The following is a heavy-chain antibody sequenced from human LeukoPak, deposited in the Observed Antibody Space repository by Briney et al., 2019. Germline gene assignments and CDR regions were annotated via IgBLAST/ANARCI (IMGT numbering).Heavy chain of an antibody. CDR3: ARPFYSSGWYGAFDI. D-gene: IGHD6-19*01. V-gene: IGHV4-39*01. CDR1: GGSNSTSSQY. Sequence: IPSETLSLTCSVSGGSNSTSSQYWVWIRQTPGKGLEWIGSLYYAGSTYNNPSLESRVTISIDTSKNQFSLRLTSVTAADTAVYFCARPFYSSGWYGAFDIWGPGTMVTVSS. CDR2: LYYAGST. J-gene: IGHJ3*02.